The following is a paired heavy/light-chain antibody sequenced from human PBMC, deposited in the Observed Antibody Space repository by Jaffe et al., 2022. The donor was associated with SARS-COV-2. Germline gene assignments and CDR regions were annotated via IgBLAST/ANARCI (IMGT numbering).Light chain of an antibody. J-gene: IGKJ2*01. Sequence: DIVMTQSPLSLPVTPGEPASISCRSSQSLLHSNGYNYLDWYLQKPGQSPQLLVYLGSNRASGVPDRFSGSGSGTDFTLKISRVEAEDVGVYYCMQGLETQYTFGQGTKLEIK. CDR2: LGS. CDR1: QSLLHSNGYNY. V-gene: IGKV2-28*01. CDR3: MQGLETQYT.
Heavy chain of an antibody. Sequence: QLQVQESGPGLVKPSETLSLTCTVSGGSISTSDYFWGWIRQPPGEGLEWIGSIYYSGSAYYNPSLKSRVTISVDTSTNQFSLKLTSVTAADTAFYYCARQLNRSAYQVNYFDYWAQGTLVTVSS. CDR1: GGSISTSDYF. CDR2: IYYSGSA. D-gene: IGHD2-21*01. V-gene: IGHV4-39*01. J-gene: IGHJ4*02. CDR3: ARQLNRSAYQVNYFDY.